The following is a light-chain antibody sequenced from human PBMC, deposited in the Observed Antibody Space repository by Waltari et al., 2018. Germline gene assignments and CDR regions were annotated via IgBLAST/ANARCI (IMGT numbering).Light chain of an antibody. CDR1: QSVSTN. Sequence: EIVMTQSPATLSVSPGERATLSCRASQSVSTNLAWFQQRSGQAPRLPLYGASTRATGIPAKFSGSGSGTEFTLTISSLQSEDFVLYYCQQYESWPLTFGGGTKVEI. CDR3: QQYESWPLT. CDR2: GAS. V-gene: IGKV3-15*01. J-gene: IGKJ4*01.